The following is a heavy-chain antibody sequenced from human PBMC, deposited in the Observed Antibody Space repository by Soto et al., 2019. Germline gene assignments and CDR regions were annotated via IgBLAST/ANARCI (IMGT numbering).Heavy chain of an antibody. CDR2: IYYSGST. J-gene: IGHJ3*02. CDR1: GGSISSGGYY. Sequence: QVQLQESCPGLVKPSQTLSLTCTVSGGSISSGGYYWSWIRQHPGKGLEWIGYIYYSGSTYYNPSLKSRVTIAVDTSKNQFSLKLSSVTAADTAVYYCARENCDYATGSFDIWGQETMVTVSS. V-gene: IGHV4-31*03. D-gene: IGHD4-17*01. CDR3: ARENCDYATGSFDI.